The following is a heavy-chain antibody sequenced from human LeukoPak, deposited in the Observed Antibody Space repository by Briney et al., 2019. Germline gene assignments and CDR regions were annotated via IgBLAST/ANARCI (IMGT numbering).Heavy chain of an antibody. Sequence: GGSLRLSCSASGCTFRSYSMNWVRQAPGKGLEWVSSITSSGSYIFYADSVKGRFTISRDNAKNSLYLQMDSLRAEDTAVYYCARGQGQLWTFDYWGQGTLVTVSS. D-gene: IGHD5-18*01. V-gene: IGHV3-21*01. CDR1: GCTFRSYS. CDR3: ARGQGQLWTFDY. CDR2: ITSSGSYI. J-gene: IGHJ4*02.